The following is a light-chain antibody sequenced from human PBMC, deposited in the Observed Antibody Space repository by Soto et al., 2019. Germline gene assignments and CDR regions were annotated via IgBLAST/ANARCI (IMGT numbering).Light chain of an antibody. CDR2: EVR. CDR3: SSYGGSDNWI. Sequence: QSALTQPPSASGSPGQSVTISCTGSSNDLGGYNYVSWYQHHPGKAPKLIIYEVRERPSGVPDRFPGSKSGNTASLTVSGLQAEDEADYYCSSYGGSDNWIFGGGTKLTVL. V-gene: IGLV2-8*01. J-gene: IGLJ2*01. CDR1: SNDLGGYNY.